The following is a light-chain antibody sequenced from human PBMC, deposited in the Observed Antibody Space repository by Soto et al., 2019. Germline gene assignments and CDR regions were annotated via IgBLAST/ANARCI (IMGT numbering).Light chain of an antibody. CDR1: SSDVGGYNY. J-gene: IGLJ1*01. Sequence: QSALTQPASVSGSRGQSITISCTGTSSDVGGYNYVSWYQQHPGKAPKLMIFEVSNRPSGISIRFSGSKSGNTASLTISGLQTEDEADYYCSSYTNNSPYVFGTGTKLTVL. CDR2: EVS. CDR3: SSYTNNSPYV. V-gene: IGLV2-14*01.